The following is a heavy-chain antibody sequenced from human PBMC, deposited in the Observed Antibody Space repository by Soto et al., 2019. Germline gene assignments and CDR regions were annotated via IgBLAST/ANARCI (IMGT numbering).Heavy chain of an antibody. CDR2: MNPNSGNT. J-gene: IGHJ6*02. CDR3: ARGVFSGHV. Sequence: QVQLVQSGAEVKKPGASVKVSCKASGYTFTRYDINWVRQATGQGLERMGWMNPNSGNTGNAQKFQGPVTMTRNTSISTAYMELSSLRSEDKVVYYCARGVFSGHVWGQVTTVTVSS. CDR1: GYTFTRYD. V-gene: IGHV1-8*01.